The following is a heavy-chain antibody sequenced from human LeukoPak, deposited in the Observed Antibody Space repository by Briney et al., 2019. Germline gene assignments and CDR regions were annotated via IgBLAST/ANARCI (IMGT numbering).Heavy chain of an antibody. V-gene: IGHV3-74*01. D-gene: IGHD6-19*01. CDR3: ARARWYSTGRFLGY. CDR2: VNPQGSVT. CDR1: GFTFSSYG. Sequence: GGSLPHLCTASGFTFSSYGVHWDGQAPGKGLVWVSRVNPQGSVTSYTDSVKGRFTISSDNAKDALHLRMDNLRVEDTAVYYRARARWYSTGRFLGYWSQGTLVTVSS. J-gene: IGHJ4*02.